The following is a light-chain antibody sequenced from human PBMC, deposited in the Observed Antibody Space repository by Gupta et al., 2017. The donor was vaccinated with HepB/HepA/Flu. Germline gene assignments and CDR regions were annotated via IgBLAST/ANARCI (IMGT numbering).Light chain of an antibody. J-gene: IGLJ2*01. CDR1: RSNIGAGFD. CDR2: GND. Sequence: QPVLTQPPSVYGARGQRVTMSCTGRRSNIGAGFDVHWYQQLPGTAPKLLVFGNDNRPSGVPDRFSASESGTSASLVITGLLAEDEGDYYCQSFDSGLSGLVFGGGTKLTVL. CDR3: QSFDSGLSGLV. V-gene: IGLV1-40*01.